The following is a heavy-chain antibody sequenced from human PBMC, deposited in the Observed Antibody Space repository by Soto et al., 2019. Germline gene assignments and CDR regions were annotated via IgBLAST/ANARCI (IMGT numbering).Heavy chain of an antibody. V-gene: IGHV3-66*01. CDR3: ARGYSSSSWYFDL. CDR2: IYSGGST. Sequence: GGSLRLSCAASGFTVSSNYMSWVRQAPGKGLEWVSVIYSGGSTYYADSVKGRFTISRHNSKNTLYLQMNSLRAEDTAVHYCARGYSSSSWYFDLWGRGTLVTVSS. D-gene: IGHD6-6*01. J-gene: IGHJ2*01. CDR1: GFTVSSNY.